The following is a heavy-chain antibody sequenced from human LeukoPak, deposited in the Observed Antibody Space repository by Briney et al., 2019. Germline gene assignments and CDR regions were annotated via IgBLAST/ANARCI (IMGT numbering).Heavy chain of an antibody. Sequence: SETLSLTCTASGGSISSSSYYWGWIRQPPGKGLEWIGSIYYSGSTYYNPSLKSRVTISVDTSKNQFSLKLSSVTAADTAVYYCARDGLPLYYYGMDVWGQGTTVTVSS. CDR3: ARDGLPLYYYGMDV. CDR1: GGSISSSSYY. D-gene: IGHD5-12*01. V-gene: IGHV4-39*07. J-gene: IGHJ6*02. CDR2: IYYSGST.